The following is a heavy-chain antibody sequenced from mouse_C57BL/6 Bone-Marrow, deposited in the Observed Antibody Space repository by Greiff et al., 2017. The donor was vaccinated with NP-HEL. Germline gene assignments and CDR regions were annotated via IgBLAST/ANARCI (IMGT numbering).Heavy chain of an antibody. Sequence: QVQLKQSGPGLVQPSQSLSITCTVSGFSLTSYGVHWVRQPPGKGLEWLGVIWSGGSTDYNAAFISRLSISKDNSKSQVFFKMNSLQADDTAIYYCAKNHYSNPGGWVDYWGQGTSVTVSS. D-gene: IGHD2-5*01. CDR3: AKNHYSNPGGWVDY. CDR1: GFSLTSYG. CDR2: IWSGGST. V-gene: IGHV2-4*01. J-gene: IGHJ4*01.